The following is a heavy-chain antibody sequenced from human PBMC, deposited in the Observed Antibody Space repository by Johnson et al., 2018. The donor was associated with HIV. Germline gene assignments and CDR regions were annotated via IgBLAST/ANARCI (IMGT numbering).Heavy chain of an antibody. CDR1: GLPFSSYW. Sequence: VQLVESGGGLVQLGGSLRLPGAASGLPFSSYWRHWVRQAPGKGLVWVSRINSDGSSTTYAASVKGRFTTSRDNAKNTLYLQMNSLRAEDTAVYYCAKEPEYIWGQGTMVTVSS. CDR2: INSDGSST. V-gene: IGHV3-74*01. CDR3: AKEPEYI. J-gene: IGHJ3*02.